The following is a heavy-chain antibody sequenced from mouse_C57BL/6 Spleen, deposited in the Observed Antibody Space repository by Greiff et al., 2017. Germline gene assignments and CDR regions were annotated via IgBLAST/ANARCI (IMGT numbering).Heavy chain of an antibody. Sequence: QVQLQQSGAELARPGASVKLSCKASGYTFTSYGISWVKQRPGQGLEWIGEIYPRSGNTYYNEKFKGKATLTAAKSSSTAYMELRSLTSEDSAVYFCARSPITTGVAAGGFDDWGQGTTLTVSS. J-gene: IGHJ2*01. CDR3: ARSPITTGVAAGGFDD. CDR2: IYPRSGNT. D-gene: IGHD1-1*01. V-gene: IGHV1-81*01. CDR1: GYTFTSYG.